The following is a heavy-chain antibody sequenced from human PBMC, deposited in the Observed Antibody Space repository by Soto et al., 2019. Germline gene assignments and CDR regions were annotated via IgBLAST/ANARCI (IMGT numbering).Heavy chain of an antibody. CDR3: ARGLPPRAVTARGDFDY. V-gene: IGHV4-61*01. J-gene: IGHJ4*02. Sequence: KASETLSLTCTVSGGSVSSGNYYWSWIRQPPGKGLEWIAYIYYSGSTNYNPSLKSRVTLSVDTSKNQFSLKLTSVTAADTAVYYCARGLPPRAVTARGDFDYWGQGTLVTVSS. CDR2: IYYSGST. CDR1: GGSVSSGNYY. D-gene: IGHD2-21*02.